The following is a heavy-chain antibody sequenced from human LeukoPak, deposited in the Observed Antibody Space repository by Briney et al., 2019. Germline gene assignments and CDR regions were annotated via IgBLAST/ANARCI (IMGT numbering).Heavy chain of an antibody. V-gene: IGHV4-34*01. Sequence: MPSETLSLTCAVYGGSFSGYYWSWIRQPPGKGLEWIGEINHSGSTNYNPSLKSRVTISVDTSKNQFSLKLSSVTAADTAVYYCARHLESGGLDWFDPWGQGTLVTVSS. CDR3: ARHLESGGLDWFDP. D-gene: IGHD3-16*01. J-gene: IGHJ5*02. CDR1: GGSFSGYY. CDR2: INHSGST.